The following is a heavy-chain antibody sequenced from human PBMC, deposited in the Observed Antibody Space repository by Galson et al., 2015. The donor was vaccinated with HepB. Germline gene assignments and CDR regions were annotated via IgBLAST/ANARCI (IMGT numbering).Heavy chain of an antibody. Sequence: SLRLSCAASGFSFSSYGMHWVRQAPGRGLEWVAIIWYDGSNKYYADSVKGRLSISRDNSENTLFLQMNSLRAEDTAVYYCARDGYYDGRKDLGAFDIWGQGTMVTVSS. V-gene: IGHV3-33*08. CDR1: GFSFSSYG. D-gene: IGHD3-22*01. CDR3: ARDGYYDGRKDLGAFDI. CDR2: IWYDGSNK. J-gene: IGHJ3*02.